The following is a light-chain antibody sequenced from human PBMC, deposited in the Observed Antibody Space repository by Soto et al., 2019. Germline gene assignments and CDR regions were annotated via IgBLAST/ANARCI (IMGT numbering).Light chain of an antibody. CDR3: QQYGSSPQGVT. V-gene: IGKV3-20*01. CDR2: GAC. J-gene: IGKJ3*01. Sequence: EIVLTQSPGTLSLSPGERDTLSCRASQSVSNSYLAWYQQKPGQAPRLLIYGACSRATDIADRFSGSGSGTDFTLTISRLEPEDFAVYYCQQYGSSPQGVTFGPGTKVDIK. CDR1: QSVSNSY.